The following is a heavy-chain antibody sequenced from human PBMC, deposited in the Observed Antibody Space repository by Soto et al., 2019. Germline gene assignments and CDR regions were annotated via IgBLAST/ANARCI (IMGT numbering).Heavy chain of an antibody. V-gene: IGHV1-18*01. J-gene: IGHJ4*02. CDR3: ARDRGQDMVLGVIRFTDY. CDR1: GYTFTSYG. Sequence: QVQLVQSGAEVKKPGASVKVSCKASGYTFTSYGISWERQAPGQGLEWMGWISAYNGNTNYAQKLQGRVTMTTDTSTSTAYMELRSLRSDDTAVYYCARDRGQDMVLGVIRFTDYWGQGTLVTVSS. CDR2: ISAYNGNT. D-gene: IGHD3-10*01.